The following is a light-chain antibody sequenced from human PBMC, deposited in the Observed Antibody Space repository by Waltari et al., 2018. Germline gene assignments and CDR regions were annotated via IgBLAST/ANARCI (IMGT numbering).Light chain of an antibody. J-gene: IGLJ2*01. CDR2: DSD. CDR1: SSNIGNNH. CDR3: AAWDDSRSVV. Sequence: SCSGSSSNIGNNHVYWYQHFPGTAPRLLIYDSDRRPSGVPERFSASKSGTSASLAISGLRSEDEADYYCAAWDDSRSVVFGGGTRLTVL. V-gene: IGLV1-47*01.